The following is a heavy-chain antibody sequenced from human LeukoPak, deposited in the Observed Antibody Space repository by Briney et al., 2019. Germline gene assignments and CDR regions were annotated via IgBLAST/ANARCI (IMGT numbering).Heavy chain of an antibody. Sequence: GRSLRLSCAASGFTFSNYLMNWVRQAPGKGLEWVSFISSTGGTIYYADAVKGRFTVSRDDAKNSLLLQMNSLRAEDTALYYCARGYSRAAFDIWGQGTMVTVSS. V-gene: IGHV3-48*01. CDR2: ISSTGGTI. D-gene: IGHD2-15*01. CDR1: GFTFSNYL. CDR3: ARGYSRAAFDI. J-gene: IGHJ3*02.